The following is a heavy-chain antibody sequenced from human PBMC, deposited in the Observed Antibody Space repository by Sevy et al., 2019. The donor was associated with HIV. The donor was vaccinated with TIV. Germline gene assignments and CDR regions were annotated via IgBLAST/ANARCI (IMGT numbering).Heavy chain of an antibody. J-gene: IGHJ4*02. CDR2: LSFGCGRI. CDR3: AREGCTRPHDH. V-gene: IGHV3-23*01. CDR1: GFTFSNYA. D-gene: IGHD2-8*01. Sequence: GGSLRLSCAASGFTFSNYAMSWVRQAPGKGLEWVSTLSFGCGRINHADSVQGRFTMSRDDSKKTVYLEMNSLRAEDTAVYYCAREGCTRPHDHWGQGTLVTVSS.